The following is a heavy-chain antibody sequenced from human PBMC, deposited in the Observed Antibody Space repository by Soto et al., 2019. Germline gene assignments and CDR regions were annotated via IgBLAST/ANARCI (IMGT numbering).Heavy chain of an antibody. CDR1: GYTFTSYP. D-gene: IGHD5-18*01. J-gene: IGHJ6*02. CDR3: ATAGYTYGSPYYGMDV. CDR2: IDAGNGNT. V-gene: IGHV1-3*01. Sequence: ASVKVSCKASGYTFTSYPTHWVRQAPGQRLEWMGWIDAGNGNTKYSQKFRGRVTFTTDTSASTAYMDLSSLRSEDTAVYYCATAGYTYGSPYYGMDVWGQGTKVTVYS.